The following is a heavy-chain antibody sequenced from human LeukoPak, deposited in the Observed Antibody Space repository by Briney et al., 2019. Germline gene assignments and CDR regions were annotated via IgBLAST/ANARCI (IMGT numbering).Heavy chain of an antibody. D-gene: IGHD6-6*01. V-gene: IGHV4-34*01. CDR2: INHSGST. CDR3: ARGRRYSSSSGPPFLLGY. J-gene: IGHJ4*02. CDR1: GGSFSGYY. Sequence: KSSETLSLTCAVYGGSFSGYYWSWIRQPPGKGLEWIGEINHSGSTNYNPSLKSRVTISVDTSKNQFSLKLSSVTAADTAVYYCARGRRYSSSSGPPFLLGYWGQGTLVTVSS.